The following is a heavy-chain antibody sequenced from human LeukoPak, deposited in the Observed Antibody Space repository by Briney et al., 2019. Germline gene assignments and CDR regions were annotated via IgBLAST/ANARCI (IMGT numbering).Heavy chain of an antibody. CDR2: IDPSDSYT. Sequence: GESLRISCKGSGYSFTSYWISWVRQMPGKGLEWMGRIDPSDSYTNYSPSFQGHVTISADKSISTAYLQWSSLKASDTAMYYCARHVVPDTTLTTGAFDIWGQGTMVTVSS. CDR1: GYSFTSYW. V-gene: IGHV5-10-1*01. CDR3: ARHVVPDTTLTTGAFDI. J-gene: IGHJ3*02. D-gene: IGHD1-1*01.